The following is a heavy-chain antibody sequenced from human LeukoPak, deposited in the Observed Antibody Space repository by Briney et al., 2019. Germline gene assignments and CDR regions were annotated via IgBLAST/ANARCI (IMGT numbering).Heavy chain of an antibody. CDR2: INPSGGST. CDR1: GYTFTSYY. D-gene: IGHD6-6*01. CDR3: ARDPLSSSFRRTGDFDY. V-gene: IGHV1-46*01. J-gene: IGHJ4*02. Sequence: ASVKVSCKASGYTFTSYYMHWVRQAPGQGLEWMGIINPSGGSTSYAQKLQGRVTMTTDTSTSTAYMELRSLRSDDTAVYYCARDPLSSSFRRTGDFDYWGQGTLVTVSS.